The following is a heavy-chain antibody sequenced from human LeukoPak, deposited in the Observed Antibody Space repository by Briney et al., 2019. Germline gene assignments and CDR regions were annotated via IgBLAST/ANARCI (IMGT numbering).Heavy chain of an antibody. CDR1: GYSFTSYW. D-gene: IGHD1-26*01. J-gene: IGHJ2*01. Sequence: GESLKISCKGSGYSFTSYWIGWVRQMPGKGLEWMGIIYPGDSDTRYSPSFQGQVTISADKSISTAYLQWSSLKASDTAMYYCARQVQGWYRGVGNWYFDLWGRGTLVTVSS. CDR3: ARQVQGWYRGVGNWYFDL. V-gene: IGHV5-51*01. CDR2: IYPGDSDT.